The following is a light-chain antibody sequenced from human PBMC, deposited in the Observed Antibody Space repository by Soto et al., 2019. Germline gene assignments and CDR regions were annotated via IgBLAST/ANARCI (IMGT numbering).Light chain of an antibody. V-gene: IGKV1-9*01. Sequence: IQLTQSPSSLPASVGDRVTITCRGSQGITTYLAWYQQKPGKAPKLLIYAASALQSGVPSRFSGSGSGTAFTLTISSLQPEDFATYYCLQINSYPYTFGQGTKLEIK. J-gene: IGKJ2*01. CDR2: AAS. CDR1: QGITTY. CDR3: LQINSYPYT.